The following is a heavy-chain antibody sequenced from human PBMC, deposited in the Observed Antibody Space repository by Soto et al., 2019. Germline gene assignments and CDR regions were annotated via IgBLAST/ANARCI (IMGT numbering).Heavy chain of an antibody. Sequence: PSETLSLTCTVSGGSISSYYWSWIRQPPGKGLEWIGYIYYSGSTNYNPSLKSRVTISVDTSKNQFSLKLSSVTAADTAVYYCARLGGSSGYYRYYFDYWGQGTLVTVSS. J-gene: IGHJ4*02. CDR1: GGSISSYY. V-gene: IGHV4-59*08. CDR2: IYYSGST. D-gene: IGHD3-22*01. CDR3: ARLGGSSGYYRYYFDY.